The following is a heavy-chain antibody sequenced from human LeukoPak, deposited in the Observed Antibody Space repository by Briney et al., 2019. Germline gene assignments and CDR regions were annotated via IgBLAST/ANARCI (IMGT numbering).Heavy chain of an antibody. V-gene: IGHV4-4*07. D-gene: IGHD2-2*01. Sequence: PSETLSLTCTVSGDSINNYYWSWIRQSAGKGLEWIGRMYTSGVAHYNPALKSRATMSVDTSKNQLSLTLSSVTAADRAVYYCARESPAASDSMLFYYFMDVWGKGTTVTVSS. J-gene: IGHJ6*03. CDR3: ARESPAASDSMLFYYFMDV. CDR1: GDSINNYY. CDR2: MYTSGVA.